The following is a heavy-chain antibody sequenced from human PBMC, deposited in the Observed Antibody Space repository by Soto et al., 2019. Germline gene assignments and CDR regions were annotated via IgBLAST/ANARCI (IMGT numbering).Heavy chain of an antibody. CDR1: GGFFSSYY. D-gene: IGHD3-16*01. Sequence: PSETLSLTCAVSGGFFSSYYWSWIRQPPGKGLEWIGEINHSGSTIYSPSIKSRVTISVDTSKNQFSLNLRSVTAADTAVYYCARVIPVSGPDYWGQGTLVTVSS. J-gene: IGHJ4*02. CDR2: INHSGST. CDR3: ARVIPVSGPDY. V-gene: IGHV4-34*01.